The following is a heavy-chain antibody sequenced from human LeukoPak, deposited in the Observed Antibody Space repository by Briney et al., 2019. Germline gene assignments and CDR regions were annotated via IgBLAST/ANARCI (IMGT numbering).Heavy chain of an antibody. CDR3: GGRNQNRGGPCKGPLPHPKKQPKNPFLSKNKLWESGGKGCFSGEKFFGMESGGRGGL. Sequence: GGSLRLSCAASGFTFSGYWMHWVRQAPGKGLVWVSRINSDGSSTSYADSVKGRFTISRDNAKNTLYLQMNSLRAEDTAVYYCGGRNQNRGGPCKGPLPHPKKQPKNPFLSKNKLWESGGKGCFSGEKFFGMESGGRGGLGGRGTPV. J-gene: IGHJ4*02. CDR2: INSDGSST. D-gene: IGHD1-14*01. CDR1: GFTFSGYW. V-gene: IGHV3-74*01.